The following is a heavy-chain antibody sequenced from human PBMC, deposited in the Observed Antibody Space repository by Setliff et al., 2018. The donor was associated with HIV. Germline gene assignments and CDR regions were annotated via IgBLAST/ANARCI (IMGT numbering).Heavy chain of an antibody. J-gene: IGHJ3*02. V-gene: IGHV1-46*01. Sequence: WASVKVSCKTSGHIFTNYYIHWVRQAPGQGLEWMGIIDPRGGSTRSALNFQDRVTLTRDTSAGTVYMDLSHLRSDDTAIYYCARGGYSGFVVDSFDIWGHGTMVTVSS. D-gene: IGHD5-12*01. CDR3: ARGGYSGFVVDSFDI. CDR2: IDPRGGST. CDR1: GHIFTNYY.